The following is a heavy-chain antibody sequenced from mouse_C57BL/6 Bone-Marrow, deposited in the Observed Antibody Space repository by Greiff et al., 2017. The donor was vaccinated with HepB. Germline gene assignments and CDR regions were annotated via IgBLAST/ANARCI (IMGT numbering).Heavy chain of an antibody. D-gene: IGHD2-5*01. J-gene: IGHJ4*01. V-gene: IGHV5-4*01. CDR1: GFTFSSYA. CDR3: ARSYYSNYVYAMDY. Sequence: EVQGVESGGGLVKPGGSLKLSCAASGFTFSSYAMSWVRQTPEKRLEWVATISDGGSYTYYPDNVKGRFTISRDNAKNNLYLQMSHLKSEDTAMYYCARSYYSNYVYAMDYWGQGTSVTVSS. CDR2: ISDGGSYT.